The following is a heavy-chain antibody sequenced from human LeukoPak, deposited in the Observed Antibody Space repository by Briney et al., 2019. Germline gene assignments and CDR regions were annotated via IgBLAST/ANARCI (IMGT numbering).Heavy chain of an antibody. CDR3: VRDGGSGIDY. Sequence: PGGSLRLSCAASGFTVSSNYMSWVRQAPGKGLEWVSIIYSGGSTYYADSVKGRFTISRDTSKNTLYLQVNSLRAEDTAVYYCVRDGGSGIDYWGQGTLVTVSS. J-gene: IGHJ4*02. CDR2: IYSGGST. CDR1: GFTVSSNY. D-gene: IGHD3-10*01. V-gene: IGHV3-66*01.